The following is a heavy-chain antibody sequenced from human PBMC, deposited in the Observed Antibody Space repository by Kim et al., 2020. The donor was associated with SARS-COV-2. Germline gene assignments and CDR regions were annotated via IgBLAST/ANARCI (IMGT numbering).Heavy chain of an antibody. V-gene: IGHV3-30*01. CDR3: ATDHGYIDWFDP. J-gene: IGHJ5*02. D-gene: IGHD6-13*01. Sequence: YYAYFLQGRFTTSRDTSKHTLYLQMNSLRAEDTAVYYCATDHGYIDWFDPWGQGTLVTVSS.